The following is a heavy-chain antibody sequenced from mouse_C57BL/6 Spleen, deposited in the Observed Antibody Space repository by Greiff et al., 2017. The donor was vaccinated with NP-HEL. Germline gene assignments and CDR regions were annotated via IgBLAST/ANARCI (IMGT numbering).Heavy chain of an antibody. CDR2: INPNNGGT. CDR1: GYTFTDYY. V-gene: IGHV1-26*01. Sequence: EVKLQQSGPELVKPGASVKISCKASGYTFTDYYMNWVKQSHGKSLEWIGDINPNNGGTSYNQKFKGKATLTVGKSSSTAYMELRSLTSEDSAVYYCARTGLEGYFDVWGTGTTVTVSS. CDR3: ARTGLEGYFDV. J-gene: IGHJ1*03.